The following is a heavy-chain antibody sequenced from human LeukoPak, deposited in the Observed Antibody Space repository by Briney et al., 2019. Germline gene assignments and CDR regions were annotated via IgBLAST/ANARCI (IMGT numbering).Heavy chain of an antibody. Sequence: GGSLRLSCEVSGFTLSSYTMNWVRQTPGKGLEWVGNIKQDGSEKYYVDSVKGRFTISRDNAKNSLYLQMDSLRAEDTAVYYCARDGQPVALDYWGQGTLVTVSS. CDR3: ARDGQPVALDY. CDR2: IKQDGSEK. CDR1: GFTLSSYT. J-gene: IGHJ4*02. D-gene: IGHD6-13*01. V-gene: IGHV3-7*01.